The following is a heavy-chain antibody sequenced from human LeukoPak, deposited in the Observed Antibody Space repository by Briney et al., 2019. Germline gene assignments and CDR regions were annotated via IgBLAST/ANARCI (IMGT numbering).Heavy chain of an antibody. CDR3: ARGRPHGNNY. V-gene: IGHV1-69*13. Sequence: GASVKVSCKASGGTFSSYAISWVRQAPGQGLEWMGGIIPIFGTANYAQKFQGRVTITADESTSTAYMELSSLRVEDTAVYCCARGRPHGNNYWGQGTLVTVSS. CDR2: IIPIFGTA. D-gene: IGHD2/OR15-2a*01. J-gene: IGHJ4*02. CDR1: GGTFSSYA.